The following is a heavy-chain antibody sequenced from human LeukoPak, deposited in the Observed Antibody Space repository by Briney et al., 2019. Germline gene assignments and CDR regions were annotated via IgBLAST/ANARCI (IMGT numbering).Heavy chain of an antibody. V-gene: IGHV1-24*01. CDR3: AAGGVYDLLDN. CDR2: FDPENGEA. Sequence: GGSVKVSCKVSGCSLSELSMHWVGRAPGKGIEWMGGFDPENGEAVYAQKFQGRVTMTEDTSTDTSYMELNSLKSEDTAVYYCAAGGVYDLLDNWGQGTLVTVYS. J-gene: IGHJ4*02. D-gene: IGHD2-8*01. CDR1: GCSLSELS.